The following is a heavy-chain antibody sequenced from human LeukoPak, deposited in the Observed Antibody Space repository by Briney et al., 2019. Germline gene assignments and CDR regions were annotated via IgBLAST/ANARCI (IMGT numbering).Heavy chain of an antibody. CDR2: IRKGATEK. J-gene: IGHJ4*02. D-gene: IGHD4-23*01. Sequence: PGGSLRLSCAASGFTFSSYWMSWVRQAPGKGLEWVASIRKGATEKYYVDSVRGRFTISRDDYKNSLFLQMNSLRPEDTAVFYCARLPREAIHAYGGVFDYWGQGILVSVSS. CDR3: ARLPREAIHAYGGVFDY. CDR1: GFTFSSYW. V-gene: IGHV3-7*01.